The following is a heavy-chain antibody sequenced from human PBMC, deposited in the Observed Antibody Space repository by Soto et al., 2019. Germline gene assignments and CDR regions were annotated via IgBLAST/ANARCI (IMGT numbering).Heavy chain of an antibody. V-gene: IGHV4-31*03. CDR3: ALYCSSTSCYYWAGFDY. CDR2: IYYSGST. CDR1: CGSISSGGYY. D-gene: IGHD2-2*01. J-gene: IGHJ4*02. Sequence: SETLSLTCTFSCGSISSGGYYWSWIRQHPGKGLEWIGYIYYSGSTYYNPSLKSRVTISVDTSKNQFSLKLSSVTAADTAVYYCALYCSSTSCYYWAGFDYWGQGTLVTVSS.